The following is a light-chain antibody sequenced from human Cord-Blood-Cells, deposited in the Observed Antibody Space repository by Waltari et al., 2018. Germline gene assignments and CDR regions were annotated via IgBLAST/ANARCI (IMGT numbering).Light chain of an antibody. CDR1: QSVSSY. V-gene: IGKV3-11*01. CDR2: DAS. CDR3: QQRSNWPPLT. Sequence: EIVLTQSPATLSLSPGERPTLSCRASQSVSSYLALYQQKPGQAPRLLIYDASNRATGIPARFSGSGSGTDFTLTTSSLEPEDFAVYYCQQRSNWPPLTFGGGTKVEIK. J-gene: IGKJ4*01.